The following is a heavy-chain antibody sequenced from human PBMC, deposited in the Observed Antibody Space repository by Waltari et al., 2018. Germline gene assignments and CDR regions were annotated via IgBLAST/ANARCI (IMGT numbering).Heavy chain of an antibody. D-gene: IGHD2-15*01. CDR1: GFTFDDYA. CDR2: ISWNSGSI. J-gene: IGHJ3*02. V-gene: IGHV3-9*03. Sequence: EVQLVESGGGLVQPGRSLRLSCAASGFTFDDYAMHWVRQAPGKGLEWVSGISWNSGSIGYADSVKGRFTISRDNAKNSLYLQMNSLRAEDMALYYCAKDRSPGWPDAFDIWGQGTMVTVSS. CDR3: AKDRSPGWPDAFDI.